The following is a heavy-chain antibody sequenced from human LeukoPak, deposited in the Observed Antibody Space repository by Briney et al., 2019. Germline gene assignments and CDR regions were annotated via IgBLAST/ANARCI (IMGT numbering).Heavy chain of an antibody. CDR3: ARAEYYYYYGMDV. CDR2: IGTAGDT. CDR1: GFTFSSYD. Sequence: GGSLRLSCAASGFTFSSYDMHWVRRAPGKGLEWVSAIGTAGDTYYPGSVKGRFTISRENAKNSLYLQMNSLRAGDTAVYYCARAEYYYYYGMDVWRQGTTVTVSS. J-gene: IGHJ6*02. V-gene: IGHV3-13*01.